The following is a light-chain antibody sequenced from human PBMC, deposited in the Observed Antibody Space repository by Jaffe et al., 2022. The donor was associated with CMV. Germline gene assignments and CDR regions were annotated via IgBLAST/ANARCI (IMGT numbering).Light chain of an antibody. CDR1: KLGDKY. CDR2: QDK. J-gene: IGLJ2*01. Sequence: SYELTQPPSVSVSPGQTASITCSGDKLGDKYVCWYQQKPGQSPVVIIYQDKKRPSGIPERFSGSNSGNTATLTISGTQAMDEADYYCQAWDNSVVFGGGTKLTVL. V-gene: IGLV3-1*01. CDR3: QAWDNSVV.